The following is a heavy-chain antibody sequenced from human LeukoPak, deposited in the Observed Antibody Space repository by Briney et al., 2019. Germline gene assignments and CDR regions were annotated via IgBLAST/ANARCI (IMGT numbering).Heavy chain of an antibody. J-gene: IGHJ4*02. CDR2: IYYSGST. CDR1: GGSISSYY. D-gene: IGHD2-21*02. Sequence: PSETLSLTCTVSGGSISSYYWSWIRQPPGKGLEWIGYIYYSGSTNYNPSLKSRVTISVDTSKNQFSLKLSSVTAADTAVYYCAGGDWGSSSLGYWGQGTLVTVSS. CDR3: AGGDWGSSSLGY. V-gene: IGHV4-59*01.